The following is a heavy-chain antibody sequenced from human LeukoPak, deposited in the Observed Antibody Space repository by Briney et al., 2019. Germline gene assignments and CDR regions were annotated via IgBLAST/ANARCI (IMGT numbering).Heavy chain of an antibody. Sequence: PSETLSVTCTVSGGSISSSNYYWGWIRQPPGKGLEYIGSVYYTGSIHYNPSLTSRVSISADTSKNQLSLKLSSVTAADTAVYYCARLSYGELDYWGQGTLVTVSS. D-gene: IGHD3-10*01. CDR3: ARLSYGELDY. V-gene: IGHV4-39*01. CDR1: GGSISSSNYY. J-gene: IGHJ4*02. CDR2: VYYTGSI.